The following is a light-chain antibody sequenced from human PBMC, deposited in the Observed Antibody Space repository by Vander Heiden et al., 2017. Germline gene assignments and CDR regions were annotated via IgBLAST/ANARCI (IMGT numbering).Light chain of an antibody. J-gene: IGKJ5*01. CDR2: AAS. CDR3: QQSYSTPIT. V-gene: IGKV1-39*01. CDR1: QSISSY. Sequence: DIQIVQSPSSLPASVGDRVTITCRASQSISSYLKWYQQKPGKAPKLLIYAASSVQSGVRSRFSGSGSGTDFTLTISSLQPEDFATYYCQQSYSTPITFGQGTRLEIK.